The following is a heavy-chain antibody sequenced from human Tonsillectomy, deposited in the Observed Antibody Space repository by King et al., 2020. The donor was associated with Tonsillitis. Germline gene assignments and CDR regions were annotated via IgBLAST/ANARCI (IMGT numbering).Heavy chain of an antibody. V-gene: IGHV3-23*03. Sequence: VQLVESGGGLVQPGGSLRLSCEASGFTFSSYGMSWVRQAPGKGLEWVSLIHANTGITSYADSVRGRFTISRANSKNTLDLQMNSLRADDTAVYYCARQGSVYSVDYWGQGTLVTVSS. D-gene: IGHD5/OR15-5a*01. J-gene: IGHJ4*02. CDR3: ARQGSVYSVDY. CDR2: IHANTGIT. CDR1: GFTFSSYG.